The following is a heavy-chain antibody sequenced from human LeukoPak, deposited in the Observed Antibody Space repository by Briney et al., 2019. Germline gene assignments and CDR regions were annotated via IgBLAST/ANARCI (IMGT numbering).Heavy chain of an antibody. V-gene: IGHV1-69*04. CDR2: IIPILGIA. J-gene: IGHJ4*02. CDR1: GATFTIYA. CDR3: ASTAGDYYGSGSYYNVLDY. Sequence: SVKLSCKASGATFTIYAISWVRQAPGQGLEWMGRIIPILGIANYAQKFQGRVTITAAKSTSTAYMELSSLRSEDTAVYYCASTAGDYYGSGSYYNVLDYWGQGTLVTVSS. D-gene: IGHD3-10*01.